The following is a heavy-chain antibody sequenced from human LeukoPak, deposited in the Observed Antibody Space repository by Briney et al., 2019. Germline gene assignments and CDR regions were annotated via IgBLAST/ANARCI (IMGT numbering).Heavy chain of an antibody. CDR3: ANTYYAFWSGSF. D-gene: IGHD3-3*01. Sequence: GGSLRLSCAASGFTFSSXXXHWLRQAPGKGXEXVAVISYDGSNKYYADSVKGRFTISRDNYKNTLYLQMNSLRAEDTAVYYCANTYYAFWSGSFWGQGTLVTVSS. CDR1: GFTFSSXX. V-gene: IGHV3-30-3*01. J-gene: IGHJ4*02. CDR2: ISYDGSNK.